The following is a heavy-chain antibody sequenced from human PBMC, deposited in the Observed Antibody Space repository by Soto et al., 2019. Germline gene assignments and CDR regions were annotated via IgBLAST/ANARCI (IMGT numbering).Heavy chain of an antibody. J-gene: IGHJ4*02. CDR3: ARVRWEGSGGTDY. CDR2: IYYSGST. V-gene: IGHV4-59*01. D-gene: IGHD3-10*01. CDR1: GGSISSYY. Sequence: SETLSLTCTVSGGSISSYYWSWIRQPPGKGLEWIGYIYYSGSTNYNPSLKGRVTISVDTSKNQFSLKLSSVTAADTAVYYWARVRWEGSGGTDYWGQGTLVTVSS.